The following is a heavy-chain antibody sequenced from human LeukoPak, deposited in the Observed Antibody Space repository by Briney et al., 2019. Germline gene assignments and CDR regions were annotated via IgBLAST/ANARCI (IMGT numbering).Heavy chain of an antibody. Sequence: ASVKVSCKASGYTFTGYYMHWVRQAPGQGLEWMGWINPNSGGTNYAQKFQGWVTVTRDTSISTAYMELSRLRSDDTAVYYCARGLYYYDSSGYYGFDYWGQGTLVSVSS. V-gene: IGHV1-2*04. J-gene: IGHJ4*02. D-gene: IGHD3-22*01. CDR3: ARGLYYYDSSGYYGFDY. CDR1: GYTFTGYY. CDR2: INPNSGGT.